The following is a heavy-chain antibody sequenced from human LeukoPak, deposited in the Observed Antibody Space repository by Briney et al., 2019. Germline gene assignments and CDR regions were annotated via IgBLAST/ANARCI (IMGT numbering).Heavy chain of an antibody. Sequence: GGSLRLSCAASGFTFSSYGMHWVRQAPGKGLEWVAVISYDGSNKYYADSVKGRFTISRDNSKDTLYLQMNSLRAEDTAVYYCAKGAHYIRYFDWPTLDYWGQGTLVTVSS. CDR3: AKGAHYIRYFDWPTLDY. CDR1: GFTFSSYG. CDR2: ISYDGSNK. D-gene: IGHD3-9*01. V-gene: IGHV3-30*18. J-gene: IGHJ4*02.